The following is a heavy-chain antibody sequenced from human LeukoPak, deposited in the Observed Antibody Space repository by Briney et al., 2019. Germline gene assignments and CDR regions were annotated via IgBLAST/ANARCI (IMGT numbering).Heavy chain of an antibody. CDR2: IYTSGST. CDR3: ARDTGTAGWELLRSRFDP. CDR1: GGSISSYY. D-gene: IGHD1-26*01. V-gene: IGHV4-4*07. Sequence: SETLSLTCTVSGGSISSYYWSWIRQPAGKGLEWIGRIYTSGSTNYNPSLKSRVTMSVDTSKNQFSLKLSSVTAADTAVYYCARDTGTAGWELLRSRFDPWGQGTLVTVSS. J-gene: IGHJ5*02.